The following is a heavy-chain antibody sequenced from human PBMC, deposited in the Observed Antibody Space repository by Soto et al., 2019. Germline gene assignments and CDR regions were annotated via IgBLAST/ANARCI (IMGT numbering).Heavy chain of an antibody. CDR1: GFTFSSYG. CDR2: ISNDGIKK. CDR3: AKSPQWVAMGGMDV. J-gene: IGHJ6*02. D-gene: IGHD1-26*01. V-gene: IGHV3-30*18. Sequence: ESGGGVVQPGGSLRLSCAASGFTFSSYGVHWVRQAPGKGLEWVAVISNDGIKKNYGESAKGRFTISRDNSKNTLYLQMNSLRTEDTAGYYCAKSPQWVAMGGMDVWGQGTTVTVSS.